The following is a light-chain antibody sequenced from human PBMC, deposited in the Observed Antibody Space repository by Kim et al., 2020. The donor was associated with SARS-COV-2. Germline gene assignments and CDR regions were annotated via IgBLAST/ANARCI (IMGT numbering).Light chain of an antibody. CDR2: DVS. CDR1: QSISNN. Sequence: EIVMTQSPATLSVSPGERATLSCRASQSISNNLAWYQQKPGQAPRLLIYDVSTRATGIPARFSGNGSGTEFTLTISSLQSEDFAVYYCQQYSNWPPETFGQGTKLEI. J-gene: IGKJ2*01. V-gene: IGKV3-15*01. CDR3: QQYSNWPPET.